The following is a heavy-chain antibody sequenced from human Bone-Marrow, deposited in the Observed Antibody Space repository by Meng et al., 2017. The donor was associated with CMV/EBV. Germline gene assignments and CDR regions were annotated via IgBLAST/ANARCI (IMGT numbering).Heavy chain of an antibody. Sequence: GGSLRLSCAASGFTFSSYGMHWVRQAPGKGLEWVAFIRYDGSNKYYADSVKGRFTISRDNSKNTLYLQMNSLRAEDTAVYYCAKDYQRSSPYGMDVWGQGPTVTVYS. J-gene: IGHJ6*01. CDR2: IRYDGSNK. CDR1: GFTFSSYG. D-gene: IGHD1-26*01. V-gene: IGHV3-30*02. CDR3: AKDYQRSSPYGMDV.